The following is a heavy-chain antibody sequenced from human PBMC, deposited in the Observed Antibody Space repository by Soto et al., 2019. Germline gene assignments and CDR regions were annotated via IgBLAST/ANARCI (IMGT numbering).Heavy chain of an antibody. D-gene: IGHD6-13*01. CDR2: ILPIFGTA. CDR1: GGTFSSYA. Sequence: QVQLVQSGAEVKKPGSSVKVSCKASGGTFSSYAVSWVRQAPGQGLESMGGILPIFGTANYAQKFQGRVTITADESTSSAYMELSSLRSEDTAAYYCARAVLMGQHLVLGNHYYGMDVWGQGTTVTVSS. CDR3: ARAVLMGQHLVLGNHYYGMDV. V-gene: IGHV1-69*01. J-gene: IGHJ6*02.